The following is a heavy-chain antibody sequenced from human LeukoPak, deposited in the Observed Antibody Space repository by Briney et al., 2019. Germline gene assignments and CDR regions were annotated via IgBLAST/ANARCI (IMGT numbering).Heavy chain of an antibody. Sequence: SQTLFLTCAVSGGSISSGGYSWSWIRQPPGKGLEWIGYIYHSGSTYYNPSLKSRVAISVDRSKNQFSLKLSSVTAADTAVYYCARFCSGGSCPFDPWGQGTLVTVSS. CDR1: GGSISSGGYS. D-gene: IGHD2-15*01. CDR2: IYHSGST. CDR3: ARFCSGGSCPFDP. J-gene: IGHJ5*02. V-gene: IGHV4-30-2*01.